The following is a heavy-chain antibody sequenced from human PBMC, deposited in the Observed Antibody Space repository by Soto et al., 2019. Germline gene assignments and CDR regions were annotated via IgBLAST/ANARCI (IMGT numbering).Heavy chain of an antibody. CDR2: IYHSGST. CDR3: ARGSEGILTGLDY. D-gene: IGHD3-9*01. Sequence: TLSLTCAVSGGSIISGGYSWSWIRQPPGKGLEWIGYIYHSGSTYYNPSLKSRVTISVDRSKNQFSLKLSSVTAADTAVYYCARGSEGILTGLDYWGQGTLVTVSS. CDR1: GGSIISGGYS. J-gene: IGHJ4*02. V-gene: IGHV4-30-2*01.